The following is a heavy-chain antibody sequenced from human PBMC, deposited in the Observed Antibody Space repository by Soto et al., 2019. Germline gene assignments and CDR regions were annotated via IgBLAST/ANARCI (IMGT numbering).Heavy chain of an antibody. J-gene: IGHJ4*02. CDR2: MSGSGSTK. CDR3: ARPSDSDFIDS. CDR1: GFNFGDSY. Sequence: GGSLRLSCAASGFNFGDSYMSWIRQAPGKGLEWISYMSGSGSTKYYAASVKGRFTISRDNAKNSLYLQMDSLRADDTAVYYCARPSDSDFIDSWGQGTLVTVSS. V-gene: IGHV3-11*01. D-gene: IGHD4-4*01.